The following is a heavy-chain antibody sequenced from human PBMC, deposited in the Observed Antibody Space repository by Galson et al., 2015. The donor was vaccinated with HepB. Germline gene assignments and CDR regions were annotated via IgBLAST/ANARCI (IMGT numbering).Heavy chain of an antibody. D-gene: IGHD2-2*01. Sequence: SLRLSCAASGFMFSSHSMNWVRQAPGKGLEWVSYTSRSSSTKYYADSVKGRFTISRDNAKNSLYLQMNSLRDEDTAVYYCARAASSTTIGAFDMWGQGTMVTVSS. CDR3: ARAASSTTIGAFDM. J-gene: IGHJ3*02. V-gene: IGHV3-48*02. CDR2: TSRSSSTK. CDR1: GFMFSSHS.